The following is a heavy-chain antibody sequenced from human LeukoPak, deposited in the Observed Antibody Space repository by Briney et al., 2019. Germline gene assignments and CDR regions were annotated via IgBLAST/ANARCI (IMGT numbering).Heavy chain of an antibody. D-gene: IGHD6-13*01. J-gene: IGHJ4*02. CDR3: AKYGSS. CDR2: ISYDGSNK. V-gene: IGHV3-30*18. CDR1: GFTFSSYG. Sequence: GRSLRLSCAASGFTFSSYGMHWVRQAPGKGLEWVAVISYDGSNKYYADSVKGRFTISRDNSKNTLYLQMNSLRAEDTAVYYCAKYGSSWGQGTLVTVSS.